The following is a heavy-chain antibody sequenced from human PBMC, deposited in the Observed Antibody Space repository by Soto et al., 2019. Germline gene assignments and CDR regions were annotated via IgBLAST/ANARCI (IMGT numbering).Heavy chain of an antibody. D-gene: IGHD5-12*01. Sequence: ASVKVSCKASGYTLTNYGVTWVRQAPGQGLEWLGRVTPYKADTNSAQNPQGRVTMATDTSTNTAYLELRSLRSDDTAVYFCATDGPSNSGNLYAFDIWGQGTMVTVSS. CDR3: ATDGPSNSGNLYAFDI. CDR2: VTPYKADT. V-gene: IGHV1-18*04. CDR1: GYTLTNYG. J-gene: IGHJ3*02.